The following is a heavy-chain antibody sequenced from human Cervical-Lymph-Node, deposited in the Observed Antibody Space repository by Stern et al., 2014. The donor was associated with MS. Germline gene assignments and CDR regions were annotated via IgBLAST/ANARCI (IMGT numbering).Heavy chain of an antibody. D-gene: IGHD3-16*02. V-gene: IGHV1-69*01. CDR3: ARATSDYIWGTYRFLDS. Sequence: VQLLESGAEVKKPGSSVKVSCKASGGTISNYIIGWVRQAPGQGLEWMGWIIPMFGIANYAEKFQDRVTITADESTSTAYMDLSSLRSEDTAVYYCARATSDYIWGTYRFLDSWGQGTLVIVSS. J-gene: IGHJ4*02. CDR1: GGTISNYI. CDR2: IIPMFGIA.